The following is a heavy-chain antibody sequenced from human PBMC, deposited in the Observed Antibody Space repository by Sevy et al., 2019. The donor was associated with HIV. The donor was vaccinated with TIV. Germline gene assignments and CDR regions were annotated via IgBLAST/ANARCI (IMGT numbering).Heavy chain of an antibody. CDR2: ITGNGQKK. D-gene: IGHD6-13*01. CDR3: VRGMSPTRGTGDNWFDL. V-gene: IGHV3-9*01. CDR1: GFVFEDFA. Sequence: GGSLRLSCVGSGFVFEDFAVHWVRRSPGKGLEWVSGITGNGQKKFYEGSVKGRFTISRDNARKSLYLQMNNMNFDDTAFYYCVRGMSPTRGTGDNWFDLWGQGTLVTVSS. J-gene: IGHJ5*02.